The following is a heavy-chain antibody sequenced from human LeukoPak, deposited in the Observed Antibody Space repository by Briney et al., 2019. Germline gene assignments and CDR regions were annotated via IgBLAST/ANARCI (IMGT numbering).Heavy chain of an antibody. V-gene: IGHV3-30*02. J-gene: IGHJ4*02. Sequence: PGGSLRLSCAASGFMFTHLGMHWVRQAPGKGLEWVAVKGRFAISRDDSNDMVYLQMNGLRADDTAVYYCAKDIQRGFDYTNSLDSWGQGTLVIVSS. D-gene: IGHD4-11*01. CDR3: AKDIQRGFDYTNSLDS. CDR1: GFMFTHLG.